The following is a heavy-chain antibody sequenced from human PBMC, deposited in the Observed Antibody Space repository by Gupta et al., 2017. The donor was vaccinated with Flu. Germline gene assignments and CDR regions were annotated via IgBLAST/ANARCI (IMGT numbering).Heavy chain of an antibody. V-gene: IGHV4-39*01. CDR2: IYYNGNT. CDR3: ARGGGIAVAGD. D-gene: IGHD6-19*01. CDR1: GGSISPNGCY. J-gene: IGHJ4*02. Sequence: QLQLQESGPGLVKPSETLSLPCTVSGGSISPNGCYWGWIRQAPGKEVEWIGTIYYNGNTYYNPALKRRVTVYVDKSKKQFSLNLNSVTAADTAVYFCARGGGIAVAGDWGQGTLVTVSS.